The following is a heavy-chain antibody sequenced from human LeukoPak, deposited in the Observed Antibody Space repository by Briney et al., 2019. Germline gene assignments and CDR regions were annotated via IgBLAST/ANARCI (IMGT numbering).Heavy chain of an antibody. V-gene: IGHV3-74*01. CDR2: INDDGSSR. D-gene: IGHD3-3*02. CDR1: GFTFSSYS. Sequence: GGSLRLSCAASGFTFSSYSMNWVRQAPGKGLVWVSRINDDGSSRVYADFVKGRFTISRDNAKNTLYLEMNSLRAEDTAVYYCARISGSNANPDDHWGQGTLVTVSS. CDR3: ARISGSNANPDDH. J-gene: IGHJ4*02.